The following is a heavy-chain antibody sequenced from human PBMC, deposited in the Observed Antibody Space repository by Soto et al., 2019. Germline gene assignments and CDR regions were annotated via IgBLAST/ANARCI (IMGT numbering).Heavy chain of an antibody. D-gene: IGHD3-3*01. CDR2: ISGSGCVT. Sequence: GGSLRLSCAASGLTFYSYAMTWVRQAPGKGLEWVATISGSGCVTYYADSVKGRFTISRYNSRNMLYVHMNRLRSADTALYYCAKDRLSIFGSGTLAFDVWGQGTLVTVSS. J-gene: IGHJ3*01. V-gene: IGHV3-23*01. CDR3: AKDRLSIFGSGTLAFDV. CDR1: GLTFYSYA.